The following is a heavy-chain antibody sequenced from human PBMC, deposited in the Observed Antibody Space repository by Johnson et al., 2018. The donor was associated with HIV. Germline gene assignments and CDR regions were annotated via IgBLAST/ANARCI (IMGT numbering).Heavy chain of an antibody. CDR1: EFTFSNYA. Sequence: QVQLVESGGGVVQPGKSLRIYCAVSEFTFSNYAMHWVRQAPGKGLQWVAVISYDGSNKYYADSVKGRFTISRDNAKNSLYLQMNTLRAEDTALYYCARVVTMIVVDGGIEAFDIWGQGTMVTVSS. CDR3: ARVVTMIVVDGGIEAFDI. CDR2: ISYDGSNK. D-gene: IGHD3-22*01. J-gene: IGHJ3*02. V-gene: IGHV3-30-3*01.